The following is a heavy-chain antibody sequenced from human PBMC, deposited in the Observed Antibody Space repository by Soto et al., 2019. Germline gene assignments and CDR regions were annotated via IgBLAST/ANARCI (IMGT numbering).Heavy chain of an antibody. V-gene: IGHV1-69*01. CDR1: GDNFSSKP. CDR3: AREFPSSSSDP. J-gene: IGHJ5*02. Sequence: QVQLVQSGAEVKKPGSSVKVSCKASGDNFSSKPIHWVRQALGPGLEWMGGIIPIFGTANYAKQYQGSVTITADDSLTTAYMELSSLRYEDTALYYGAREFPSSSSDPWGQGTLVTVSS. D-gene: IGHD3-10*01. CDR2: IIPIFGTA.